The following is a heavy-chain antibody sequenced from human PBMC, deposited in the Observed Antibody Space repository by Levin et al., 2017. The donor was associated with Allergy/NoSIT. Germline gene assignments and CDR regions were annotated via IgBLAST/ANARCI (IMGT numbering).Heavy chain of an antibody. CDR2: ITHSGST. V-gene: IGHV4-34*01. Sequence: SETLSLTCAIYGGSFRGYYWSWIRQPPGKGLEWIGEITHSGSTNYNPSLKSRVTISIDTSTNQFSLKLRSVTAADTAVYYCAKSGRHYWSNTSCDWLPSWFDPWGQGALVTVSS. D-gene: IGHD2-2*01. J-gene: IGHJ5*02. CDR1: GGSFRGYY. CDR3: AKSGRHYWSNTSCDWLPSWFDP.